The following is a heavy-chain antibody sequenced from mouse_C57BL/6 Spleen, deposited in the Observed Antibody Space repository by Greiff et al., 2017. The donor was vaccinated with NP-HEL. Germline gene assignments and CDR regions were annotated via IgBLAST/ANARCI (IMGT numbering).Heavy chain of an antibody. Sequence: QVQLQQSGPGLVQPSQSLSISCTASGFSLTSYGVHWVRQSPGKGLEWLGVIWSGGSTDYNAAFISSLSISKDNCKSQVFFKMNRMQADDTAIYHCARTREYDVNYYAMDYWGQGTSVTVSS. D-gene: IGHD2-14*01. CDR3: ARTREYDVNYYAMDY. CDR2: IWSGGST. J-gene: IGHJ4*01. V-gene: IGHV2-2*01. CDR1: GFSLTSYG.